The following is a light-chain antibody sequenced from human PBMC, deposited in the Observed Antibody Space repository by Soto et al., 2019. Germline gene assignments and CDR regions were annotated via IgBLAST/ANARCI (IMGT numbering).Light chain of an antibody. V-gene: IGKV3-20*01. CDR2: GAS. J-gene: IGKJ5*01. Sequence: EIVMTQSPVTLSVSPGERTTLSCRASQSVSSSYLAWYQQKPGQAPRLLIFGASTRATGIPDRFSGSGAGAYFNLTISRLEPADFGVYYCQQYGSSHTFGQGTRLEIK. CDR1: QSVSSSY. CDR3: QQYGSSHT.